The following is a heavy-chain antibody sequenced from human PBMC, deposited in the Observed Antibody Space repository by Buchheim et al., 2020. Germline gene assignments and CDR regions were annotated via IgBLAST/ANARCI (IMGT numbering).Heavy chain of an antibody. CDR1: GYTFSSYW. J-gene: IGHJ4*02. Sequence: EVQLVQSGAEVKKPGESLKISCKGSGYTFSSYWIGWVRQMPGKGLEWMGIIYPGDSDTRYSPSFQGHVTISTDKSIRTASPQWSSLKASDSAMYYCARLGGRYFDWTLGNYYFDYWGQGIL. V-gene: IGHV5-51*01. D-gene: IGHD3-9*01. CDR3: ARLGGRYFDWTLGNYYFDY. CDR2: IYPGDSDT.